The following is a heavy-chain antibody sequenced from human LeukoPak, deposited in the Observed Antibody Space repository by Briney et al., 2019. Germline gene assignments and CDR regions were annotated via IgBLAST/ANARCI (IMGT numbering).Heavy chain of an antibody. Sequence: GESLKISCKGSGYSFTSYWIGWVRQMPGKGLEWMGIIYPGDSDTTYGPSFQGQVTISADKSISTAYVQWSSLKASDTAMYYCARRNPLTQDAFDIWGQGTMVTVSS. V-gene: IGHV5-51*01. CDR2: IYPGDSDT. D-gene: IGHD2-21*02. CDR3: ARRNPLTQDAFDI. CDR1: GYSFTSYW. J-gene: IGHJ3*02.